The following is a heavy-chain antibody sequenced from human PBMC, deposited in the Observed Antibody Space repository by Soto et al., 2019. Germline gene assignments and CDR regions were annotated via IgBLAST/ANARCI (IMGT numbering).Heavy chain of an antibody. CDR1: GGSISSGGYS. J-gene: IGHJ4*02. CDR3: AAGGGLPRYY. D-gene: IGHD5-12*01. V-gene: IGHV4-30-2*01. CDR2: IYHSGST. Sequence: QLQLQESGSGLVKPSQTLSLTCAVSGGSISSGGYSWSWIRQPPGKGLEWIGYIYHSGSTYYNPSLKRRVTISVDRSKDQFSRRRSSVTAADTEGYDCAAGGGLPRYYWGQGTLVTVSA.